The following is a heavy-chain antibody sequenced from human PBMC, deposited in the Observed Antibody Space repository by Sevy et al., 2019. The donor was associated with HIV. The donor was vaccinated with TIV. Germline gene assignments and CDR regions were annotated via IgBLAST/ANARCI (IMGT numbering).Heavy chain of an antibody. V-gene: IGHV1-46*01. CDR1: GYTFTNYY. D-gene: IGHD3-22*01. J-gene: IGHJ4*02. CDR3: ARVYYYDYSGPGY. CDR2: INPSGGST. Sequence: ASVKVSCKASGYTFTNYYMHWVRQAPGEGLEWMGVINPSGGSTSNAQKFQGRVAMTRDTSTSTVYMELSSLRSEDTAVYYCARVYYYDYSGPGYWGQGTLVTVSS.